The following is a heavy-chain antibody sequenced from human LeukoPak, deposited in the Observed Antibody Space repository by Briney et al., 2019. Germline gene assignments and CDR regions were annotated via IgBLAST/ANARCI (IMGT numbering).Heavy chain of an antibody. Sequence: GGSLRLSCAASGFTFSSYGMSWVRQAPGKGLEWVSAISGSGGSTYYADSVKGRFTISRDNSKNTLYLQMNSLRAEDTAVYYCAKEWYSSSWYPFYYMDVWGKGTTVTISS. V-gene: IGHV3-23*01. J-gene: IGHJ6*03. CDR3: AKEWYSSSWYPFYYMDV. D-gene: IGHD6-13*01. CDR1: GFTFSSYG. CDR2: ISGSGGST.